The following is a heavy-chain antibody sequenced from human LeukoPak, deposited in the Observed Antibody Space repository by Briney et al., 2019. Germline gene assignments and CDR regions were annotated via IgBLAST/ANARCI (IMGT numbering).Heavy chain of an antibody. CDR2: IYYSGST. CDR1: GGSISSYY. CDR3: ARRRYYMDV. Sequence: SETLSLTCTVSGGSISSYYWSWIRQPPGKGLEWIGYIYYSGSTNYNPSLKSRVTISVDTSKNQFSLKLSSVTAADTAVYYCARRRYYMDVWGKGTTVTISS. J-gene: IGHJ6*03. V-gene: IGHV4-59*01.